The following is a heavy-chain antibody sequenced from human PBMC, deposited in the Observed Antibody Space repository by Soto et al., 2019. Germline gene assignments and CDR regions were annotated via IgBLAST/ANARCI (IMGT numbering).Heavy chain of an antibody. CDR1: GDSFSSSDYY. Sequence: QVHLQESGPGLVKPSQTLSLTCTVSGDSFSSSDYYWSWLGQRPGKGLVWIGYIYSSGYTYYNPSLKSRLTISGDTSKNQFTLKPNSVTAADTALYYCARGLSAATVVTCDFDYWGQGTLVTVSS. D-gene: IGHD4-17*01. V-gene: IGHV4-31*03. J-gene: IGHJ4*02. CDR3: ARGLSAATVVTCDFDY. CDR2: IYSSGYT.